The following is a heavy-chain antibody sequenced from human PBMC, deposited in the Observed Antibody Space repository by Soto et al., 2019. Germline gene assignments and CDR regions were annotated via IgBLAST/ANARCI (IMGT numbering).Heavy chain of an antibody. CDR3: ARVVGALGHWFDP. CDR1: GYTFTSYD. V-gene: IGHV1-18*01. Sequence: ASVKVSCKASGYTFTSYDINWVRQAPGQGLEWMGRISAYNGNTNDAQKLQGRVTMTTDTSTSTAYMELRSLRSDDTAVYYCARVVGALGHWFDPWGQGTLVTVSS. D-gene: IGHD1-26*01. J-gene: IGHJ5*02. CDR2: ISAYNGNT.